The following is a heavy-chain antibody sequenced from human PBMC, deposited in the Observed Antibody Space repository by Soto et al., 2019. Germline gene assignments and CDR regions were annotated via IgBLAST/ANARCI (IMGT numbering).Heavy chain of an antibody. CDR3: ARAYSGRLPRRADYYYAMDV. CDR1: GFTFSTYA. Sequence: QPGGSLRLSCAASGFTFSTYAITWVRQAPGKGLEGVSAISGSGGGTYYADSVKGRFTISRDNSKNTLFLQMNSLRAGDTAVYYCARAYSGRLPRRADYYYAMDVWGLGTTVTVSS. CDR2: ISGSGGGT. J-gene: IGHJ6*02. V-gene: IGHV3-23*01. D-gene: IGHD2-15*01.